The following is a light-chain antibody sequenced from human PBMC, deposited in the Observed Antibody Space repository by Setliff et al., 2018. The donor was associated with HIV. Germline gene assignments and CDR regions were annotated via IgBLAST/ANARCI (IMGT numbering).Light chain of an antibody. V-gene: IGLV1-40*01. J-gene: IGLJ1*01. CDR3: QSCVSSLSRYV. CDR1: NSNIGAGYD. CDR2: GNN. Sequence: QSVLTQPPSVSGAPGQRVTISCTGSNSNIGAGYDVHWYQQPPGTAPKLLIYGNNNRPSGVPDRISASKSGTSASLAITGLQAEDEADYYCQSCVSSLSRYVFGTGTKVTVL.